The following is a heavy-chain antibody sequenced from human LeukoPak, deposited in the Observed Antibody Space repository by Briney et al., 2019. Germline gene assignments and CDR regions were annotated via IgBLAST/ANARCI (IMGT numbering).Heavy chain of an antibody. CDR3: ARDGSGSYYNPDQH. V-gene: IGHV1-2*06. Sequence: GASVKVSCKASGYTFTGYYMYWVRQAPGQGLEWMGRINPNSGGTNYAQKFQGRVTMTRDTSISTAYMELSRLRSDDTAVYYCARDGSGSYYNPDQHWGRAPWSPSPQ. D-gene: IGHD3-10*01. CDR1: GYTFTGYY. J-gene: IGHJ1*01. CDR2: INPNSGGT.